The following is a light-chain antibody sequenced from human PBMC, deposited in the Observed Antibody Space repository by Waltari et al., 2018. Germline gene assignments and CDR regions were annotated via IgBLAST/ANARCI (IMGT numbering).Light chain of an antibody. CDR3: QQYYSTPYT. J-gene: IGKJ2*01. CDR1: PSVLYSSNNKNY. Sequence: DIGMTQSRDFLAVSLGERGHFHCKPLPSVLYSSNNKNYLAWYQQKPGQPPKLLIYWASTRESGVPDRFSGSGSGTDFTLTISSLQAEDVAVYYCQQYYSTPYTFGQGTKLEIK. V-gene: IGKV4-1*01. CDR2: WAS.